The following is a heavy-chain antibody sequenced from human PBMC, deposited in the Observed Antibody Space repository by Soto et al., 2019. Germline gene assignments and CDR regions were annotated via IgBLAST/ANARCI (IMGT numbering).Heavy chain of an antibody. D-gene: IGHD5-12*01. J-gene: IGHJ3*01. V-gene: IGHV3-23*01. CDR1: GFTFSDFA. CDR3: AKSTGVLATTGGAFDV. Sequence: EVQLLESGGGSVHPGESLRLSCAASGFTFSDFAMAWVRQAPGKGLEWVSSSSGSGSGTYYADSVTGRFTISRDNSKNTLSLQMNSLRAEDTAVYYCAKSTGVLATTGGAFDVWGQGTMVTVSS. CDR2: SSGSGSGT.